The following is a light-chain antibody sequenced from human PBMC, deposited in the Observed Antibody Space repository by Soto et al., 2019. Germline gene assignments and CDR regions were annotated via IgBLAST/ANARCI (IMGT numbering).Light chain of an antibody. CDR3: IQALGYT. J-gene: IGKJ2*01. Sequence: DIVMTQSPLSLPVTPGEPASISCRSSQSLLHSNGYTYLDWYLQKPGQSPQLLIYLVSTRASGVPDRLSGSGSGSAFTLRISRVEAEDVWIYYCIQALGYTFGQGTKLAIK. V-gene: IGKV2-28*01. CDR2: LVS. CDR1: QSLLHSNGYTY.